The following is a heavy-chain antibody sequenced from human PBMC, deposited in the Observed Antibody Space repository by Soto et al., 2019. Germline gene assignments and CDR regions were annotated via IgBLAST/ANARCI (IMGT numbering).Heavy chain of an antibody. CDR3: ARGLRSRSWYLAFES. D-gene: IGHD6-13*01. CDR2: FDPEDGET. V-gene: IGHV1-24*01. CDR1: GYTLTELS. J-gene: IGHJ3*02. Sequence: ASVQVSCKVSGYTLTELSMHWVRQAPGKGLEWMGGFDPEDGETIYAQKFQGRVTMTEDTSTDTAYMELSRLRSDDTAVYYCARGLRSRSWYLAFESWGQGTMVTVSS.